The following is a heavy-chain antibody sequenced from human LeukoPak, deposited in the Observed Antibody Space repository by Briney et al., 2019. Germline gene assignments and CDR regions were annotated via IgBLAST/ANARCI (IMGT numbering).Heavy chain of an antibody. CDR2: IYSSGST. D-gene: IGHD3-22*01. CDR1: GGSISNYY. Sequence: SETLSLTCTVSGGSISNYYWSWIRQPPGKGLEWLGYIYSSGSTNYNPSLKGRVTISVDTSKNQFSLKLSSVTAADTAVYYCVRDLYYNSSGYTFGYWGQGTLVTVSS. V-gene: IGHV4-59*01. J-gene: IGHJ4*02. CDR3: VRDLYYNSSGYTFGY.